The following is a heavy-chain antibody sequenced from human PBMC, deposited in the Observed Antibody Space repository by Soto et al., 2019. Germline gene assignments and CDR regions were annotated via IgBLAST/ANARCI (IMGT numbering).Heavy chain of an antibody. V-gene: IGHV3-7*01. D-gene: IGHD3-3*01. CDR2: IKQDGSEK. J-gene: IGHJ6*03. CDR3: ARGLRFLEWLPPPYYYYYYMDV. Sequence: GGSLRLSCAASGFTFSSYWMSWVRQAPGKGLEWVANIKQDGSEKYYVDSVKGRFTISRDNAKNSLYLQMNSLRAEDTAVYYCARGLRFLEWLPPPYYYYYYMDVWGKGTTVTVSS. CDR1: GFTFSSYW.